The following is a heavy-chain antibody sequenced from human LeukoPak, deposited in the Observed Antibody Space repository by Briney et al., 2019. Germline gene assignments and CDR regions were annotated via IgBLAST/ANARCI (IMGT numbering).Heavy chain of an antibody. D-gene: IGHD6-13*01. CDR2: IYHSGST. Sequence: PSETLSLTCTVSGYSISSPYYWGWIRQPPGKGLEWIGRIYHSGSTYYNPSLKSRVTISVDTSKNQFSLKLSSVTAADTAVYYCARDIAAAAFDAFDIWGQGTMVTVSS. CDR3: ARDIAAAAFDAFDI. CDR1: GYSISSPYY. J-gene: IGHJ3*02. V-gene: IGHV4-38-2*02.